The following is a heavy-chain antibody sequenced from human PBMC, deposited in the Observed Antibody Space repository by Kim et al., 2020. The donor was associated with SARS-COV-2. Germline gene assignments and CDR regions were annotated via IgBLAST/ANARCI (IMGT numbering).Heavy chain of an antibody. V-gene: IGHV4-59*08. Sequence: SETLSLTCTVSGGYISRYYWSWIRQPPGKGLEWIGYIYYSGSTNYNPSLKSRVTISLDTYKNQFSLRLRSVTAADTAVYYCARHVPPIVVVTAPHLRAFDIWGQGTMVTVSS. D-gene: IGHD2-21*02. CDR1: GGYISRYY. CDR2: IYYSGST. CDR3: ARHVPPIVVVTAPHLRAFDI. J-gene: IGHJ3*02.